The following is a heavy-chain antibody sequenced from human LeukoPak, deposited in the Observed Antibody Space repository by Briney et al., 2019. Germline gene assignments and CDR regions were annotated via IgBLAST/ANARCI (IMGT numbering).Heavy chain of an antibody. Sequence: APVKVSCKASGYTFTSYGIGWVRQAPGQGLEWMGWISAYNGNTNYAQKLQGRVTMTTDTSTSTAYMELRSLRSDDTAVYYCARVYGSGSFDAFDIWGQGTMVTVSS. CDR3: ARVYGSGSFDAFDI. D-gene: IGHD3-10*01. CDR2: ISAYNGNT. J-gene: IGHJ3*02. CDR1: GYTFTSYG. V-gene: IGHV1-18*01.